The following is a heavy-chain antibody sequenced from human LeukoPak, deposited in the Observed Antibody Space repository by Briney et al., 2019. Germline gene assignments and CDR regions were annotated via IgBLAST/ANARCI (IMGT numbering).Heavy chain of an antibody. CDR2: TQNKANSYTM. J-gene: IGHJ3*02. Sequence: GGSLRLSCAVSRFIVSDQYMDWVRQAPGKGLEWVGRTQNKANSYTMDYAASVRGRFTISRDDSKNSLSLQMNSLKTEDTAVYYCVRRNYVAFDIWGQGTMVIVSS. CDR3: VRRNYVAFDI. D-gene: IGHD1-7*01. CDR1: RFIVSDQY. V-gene: IGHV3-72*01.